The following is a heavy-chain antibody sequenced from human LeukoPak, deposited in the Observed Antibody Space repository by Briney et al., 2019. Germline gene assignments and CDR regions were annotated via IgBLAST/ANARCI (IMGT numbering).Heavy chain of an antibody. J-gene: IGHJ4*02. CDR1: GYTFTSYG. V-gene: IGHV1-2*02. D-gene: IGHD6-19*01. CDR3: ARERFYSSGSKSNRVDY. Sequence: ASVKVSCKASGYTFTSYGITWVRQAPGQGLEWMGWINPNSGGTNYAQKFQGRVTMTRDTSISTAYMELSRLRSDDTAVYYCARERFYSSGSKSNRVDYWGQGTLVTVSS. CDR2: INPNSGGT.